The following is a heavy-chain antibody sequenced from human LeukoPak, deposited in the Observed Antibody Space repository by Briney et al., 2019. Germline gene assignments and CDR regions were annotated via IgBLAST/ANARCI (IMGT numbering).Heavy chain of an antibody. D-gene: IGHD1-26*01. Sequence: PSETLSLTCAVSGYSLGSGFYCGWVRQPPGKGLEWIGNMYHTGTIYYNPSLRSRLTISKDTSKSHFSLTVDSVTAADTAVYYCATGRYSGSVDYWGQGILVTVSS. V-gene: IGHV4-38-2*01. J-gene: IGHJ4*02. CDR1: GYSLGSGFY. CDR2: MYHTGTI. CDR3: ATGRYSGSVDY.